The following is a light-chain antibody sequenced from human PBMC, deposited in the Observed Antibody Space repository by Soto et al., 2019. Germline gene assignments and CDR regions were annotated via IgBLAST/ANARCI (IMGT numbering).Light chain of an antibody. CDR3: QQSPGT. CDR2: GAF. CDR1: QSVNSRY. V-gene: IGKV3-20*01. J-gene: IGKJ1*01. Sequence: EIVLTQSPGTLSLSPGERATLSCRASQSVNSRYLAWYQQKPGQAPRLVIYGAFTRATGIPDRFIGSGSGTDFSLTISRLEPEDFAVYYCQQSPGTFGQGTKVDI.